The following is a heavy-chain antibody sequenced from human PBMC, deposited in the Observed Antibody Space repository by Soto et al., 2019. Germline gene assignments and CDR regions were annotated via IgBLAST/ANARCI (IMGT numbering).Heavy chain of an antibody. V-gene: IGHV3-33*08. CDR3: ALSWYSYYFDL. CDR1: GFTFRSYG. D-gene: IGHD1-1*01. Sequence: GGSLRLSCAASGFTFRSYGMHWVRQAPGKGLQWVAEIWYDGSDKYYADLVKGRFTISRDNSKNTLYLQMNSLRAEDTAVDYCALSWYSYYFDLWGQGTWVTVSS. J-gene: IGHJ4*02. CDR2: IWYDGSDK.